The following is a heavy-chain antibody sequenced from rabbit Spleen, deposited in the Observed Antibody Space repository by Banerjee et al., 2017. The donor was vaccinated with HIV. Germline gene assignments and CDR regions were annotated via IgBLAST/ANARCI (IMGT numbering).Heavy chain of an antibody. J-gene: IGHJ3*01. CDR2: IYAGSTGTT. D-gene: IGHD3-3*01. CDR3: ARNFAL. CDR1: GFPFSNKAV. Sequence: QEQLEESGGGLVKPEGSLTLTCKASGFPFSNKAVMCWVRQAPGKGLEWIGTIYAGSTGTTDYASWAKGRFTISKTSSTTVTLQMTSLTAADTATYFCARNFALWGQGTLVTVS. V-gene: IGHV1S45*01.